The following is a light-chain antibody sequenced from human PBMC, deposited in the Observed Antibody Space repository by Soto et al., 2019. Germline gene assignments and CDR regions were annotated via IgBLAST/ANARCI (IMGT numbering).Light chain of an antibody. Sequence: EVVLTQSPGTLSLSPGERATLSCRTSQSVVNYQLAWYRQKPGQAPRLLIYGASNRASGVPDRFSSGWSGTDFTLTISRLEPEDFAVYYCQQYVTSPPGYTFGQGTELRIK. V-gene: IGKV3-20*01. CDR3: QQYVTSPPGYT. CDR1: QSVVNYQ. J-gene: IGKJ2*01. CDR2: GAS.